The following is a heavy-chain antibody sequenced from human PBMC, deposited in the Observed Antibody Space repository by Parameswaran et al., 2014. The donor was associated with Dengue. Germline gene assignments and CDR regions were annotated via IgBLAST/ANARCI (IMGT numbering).Heavy chain of an antibody. J-gene: IGHJ6*02. D-gene: IGHD3-10*01. V-gene: IGHV1-2*02. CDR2: INPNSGGT. CDR3: ARDPKLQSPRDLRGVIITGVDVSPYYYYGMDV. Sequence: WVRQAPGQGLEWMGWINPNSGGTNYAQKFQGRVTMTRDTSISTAYMELSRLRSDDTAVYYCARDPKLQSPRDLRGVIITGVDVSPYYYYGMDVWGQGTTVTVSS.